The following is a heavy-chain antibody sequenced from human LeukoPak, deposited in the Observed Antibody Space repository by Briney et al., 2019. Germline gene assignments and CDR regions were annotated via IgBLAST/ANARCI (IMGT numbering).Heavy chain of an antibody. D-gene: IGHD3-10*01. Sequence: PGGSLRLARAASGFIFSGSALHWVRQASGKGLEWVGRIRSTANGYATAYAASVKGRFTISRDDSKNTAYLQMDSLKTEDTAVYYCTGNYYGSGSYADFDYWGQGTLVTVSS. J-gene: IGHJ4*02. V-gene: IGHV3-73*01. CDR2: IRSTANGYAT. CDR1: GFIFSGSA. CDR3: TGNYYGSGSYADFDY.